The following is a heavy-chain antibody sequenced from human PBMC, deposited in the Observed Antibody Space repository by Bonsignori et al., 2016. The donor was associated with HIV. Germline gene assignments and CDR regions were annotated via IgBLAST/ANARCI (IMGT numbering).Heavy chain of an antibody. CDR2: VNPSGGGT. D-gene: IGHD1-26*01. J-gene: IGHJ4*02. Sequence: WVRQAPGQGLEWMGIVNPSGGGTRYAQKFQGRVTMTRDTSTSTVYMELSNLRSEDTAVYYCARGSDLYYPGDYWGQGTLVTVSS. V-gene: IGHV1-46*01. CDR3: ARGSDLYYPGDY.